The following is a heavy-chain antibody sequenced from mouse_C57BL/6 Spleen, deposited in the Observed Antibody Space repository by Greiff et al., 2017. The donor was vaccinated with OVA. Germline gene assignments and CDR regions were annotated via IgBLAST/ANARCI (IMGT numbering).Heavy chain of an antibody. CDR2: INPNNGGT. J-gene: IGHJ1*03. CDR1: GYTFTDYN. V-gene: IGHV1-18*01. Sequence: VQLQQSGPELVKPGASVKIPCKASGYTFTDYNMDWVKQSHGKSLEWIGDINPNNGGTIYNQKFKGKATLTVDKSSSTAYMELRSLTSEDTAVYYCARWLLQGWYFDVWGTGTTVTVSS. D-gene: IGHD2-3*01. CDR3: ARWLLQGWYFDV.